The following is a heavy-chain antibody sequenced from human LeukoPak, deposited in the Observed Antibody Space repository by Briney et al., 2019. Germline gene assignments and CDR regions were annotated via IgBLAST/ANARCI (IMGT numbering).Heavy chain of an antibody. D-gene: IGHD6-13*01. J-gene: IGHJ4*02. V-gene: IGHV3-21*01. CDR3: ARDRGSSTGLDY. CDR2: IRSSSSYI. Sequence: GGSLRLSCAASGFTFSSYSMNWVRQAPGKGLEWVSSIRSSSSYIYYADSVKGRFTISRDNAKNSLYLQMNSLRAEDTAVYYCARDRGSSTGLDYWGQGTLVTVSS. CDR1: GFTFSSYS.